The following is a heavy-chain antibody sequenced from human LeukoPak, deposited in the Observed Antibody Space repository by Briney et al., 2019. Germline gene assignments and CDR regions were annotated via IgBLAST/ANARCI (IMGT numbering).Heavy chain of an antibody. CDR1: GFTFSSYG. D-gene: IGHD1-26*01. V-gene: IGHV3-33*01. CDR2: IWYDGSNK. Sequence: GGSLRLSCAASGFTFSSYGMHWVRQAPGKGLEWVAVIWYDGSNKYYADSVKGRFTISRDNSKNTLYLQMNSLRAEDTAVYYCAREGIVGATYFDYWGQGTLVTVSS. J-gene: IGHJ4*02. CDR3: AREGIVGATYFDY.